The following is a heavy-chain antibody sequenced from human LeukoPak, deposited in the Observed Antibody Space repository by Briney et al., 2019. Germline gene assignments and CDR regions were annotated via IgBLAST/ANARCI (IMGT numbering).Heavy chain of an antibody. V-gene: IGHV3-30*18. D-gene: IGHD6-13*01. CDR3: AKDKRRAAADPNAFDI. J-gene: IGHJ3*02. Sequence: GGSLRLSCAASGFTFSSYGMHWVRQAPGKGLEWVAVISYDGSNKYYADSVKGRFTISRDNSKNTLYLQMNSLRAEDTAVYYCAKDKRRAAADPNAFDIWGQGTMVTVSS. CDR1: GFTFSSYG. CDR2: ISYDGSNK.